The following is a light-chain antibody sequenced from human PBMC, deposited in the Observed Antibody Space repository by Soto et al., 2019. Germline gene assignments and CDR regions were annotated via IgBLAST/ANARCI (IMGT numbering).Light chain of an antibody. Sequence: EIVVTQSPATLSVSPGERATLSCRVSQSVNGHLAWYQQRPGQAPRLLIYGTSTRATDVPLRFSGGGSGTEFTLTISSLQSEDFAVYFCHQYFDLPRGTFGQGTKLEI. J-gene: IGKJ1*01. V-gene: IGKV3-15*01. CDR1: QSVNGH. CDR3: HQYFDLPRGT. CDR2: GTS.